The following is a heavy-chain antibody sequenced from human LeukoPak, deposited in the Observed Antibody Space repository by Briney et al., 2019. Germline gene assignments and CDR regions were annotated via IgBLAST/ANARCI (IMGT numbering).Heavy chain of an antibody. CDR3: ARIKSGIDF. J-gene: IGHJ6*02. Sequence: QAGGSLRLSCAASGFTFSSYGMHWVRQAPGKGLEWVANIKQDGSEKYYVDSVKGRFTISRDNAKNSLYLQMNSLRADDTAVYYCARIKSGIDFWGQGTTVTVSS. CDR2: IKQDGSEK. V-gene: IGHV3-7*03. CDR1: GFTFSSYG.